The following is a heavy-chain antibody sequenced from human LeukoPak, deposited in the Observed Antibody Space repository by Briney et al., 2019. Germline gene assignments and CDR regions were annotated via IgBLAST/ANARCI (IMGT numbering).Heavy chain of an antibody. CDR1: GFTVSSNY. D-gene: IGHD3-3*01. CDR3: ARARLEWLPPHYYYMDV. Sequence: GGSLRLSCAASGFTVSSNYMSWVRQAPGKGLEWVSVIYSGGSTYYADSVKGRFTISRDNSKNTLYLQMNSLRAEDTAVYYCARARLEWLPPHYYYMDVWGKGTTVTVSS. V-gene: IGHV3-66*01. J-gene: IGHJ6*03. CDR2: IYSGGST.